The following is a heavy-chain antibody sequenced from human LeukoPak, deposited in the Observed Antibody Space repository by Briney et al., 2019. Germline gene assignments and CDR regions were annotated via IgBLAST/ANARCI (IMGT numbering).Heavy chain of an antibody. CDR3: ARGYYDSRGYDAFDI. V-gene: IGHV3-30-3*01. CDR1: GFTFSSYA. Sequence: PGRSLRLSCAASGFTFSSYAMHWVRQAPGKGLEWVAVISYDGSNKYYADSVKGRFTISRDNSKNTLYLQMNSLRAEDTAVYYCARGYYDSRGYDAFDIWGQGTMVTVSS. CDR2: ISYDGSNK. J-gene: IGHJ3*02. D-gene: IGHD3-22*01.